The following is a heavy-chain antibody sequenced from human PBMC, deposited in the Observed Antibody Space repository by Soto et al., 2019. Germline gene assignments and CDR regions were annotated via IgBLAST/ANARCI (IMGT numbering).Heavy chain of an antibody. J-gene: IGHJ1*01. CDR2: ISYDGSDK. CDR1: GFTFSGYG. CDR3: ARWGTTGGLDV. V-gene: IGHV3-30*03. D-gene: IGHD3-16*01. Sequence: QVQLVESGGGVVQPGTSLRLSCAASGFTFSGYGVHWVRQAPGKGLEWVATISYDGSDKYYGDSVRGRFTISRDNSRNTVDLQMDSLRLEDTALYYCARWGTTGGLDVWGQGTLVSVSS.